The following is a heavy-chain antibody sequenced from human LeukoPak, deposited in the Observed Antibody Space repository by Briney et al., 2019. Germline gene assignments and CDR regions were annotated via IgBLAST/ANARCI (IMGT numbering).Heavy chain of an antibody. V-gene: IGHV3-9*01. CDR2: ISWNSGSI. D-gene: IGHD6-19*01. CDR3: AKDEGYSSGWYMSGSFDY. Sequence: GGSLRLSCAASGFTFDDYAMHWVRRAPGKGLEWVSGISWNSGSIGYADSVKGRFTISRDNAKNSLYLQMNSLRAEDTALYYCAKDEGYSSGWYMSGSFDYWGQGTLVTVSS. CDR1: GFTFDDYA. J-gene: IGHJ4*02.